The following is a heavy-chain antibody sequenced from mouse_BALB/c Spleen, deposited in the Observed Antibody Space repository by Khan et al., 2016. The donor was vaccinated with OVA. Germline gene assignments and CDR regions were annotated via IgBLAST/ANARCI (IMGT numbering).Heavy chain of an antibody. V-gene: IGHV1-84*02. J-gene: IGHJ2*01. Sequence: VQLQESGPELVKPGASVTISCKASGYTFTDYYINWVKQKPGQGLEWIGWIYPGSGNTKYNEKFKGMATLTVDTSSSTAYMQLSSLTSEDTAVYFCARGGYYGHSLYDYWGQGTTLTVSS. CDR3: ARGGYYGHSLYDY. CDR2: IYPGSGNT. D-gene: IGHD1-1*01. CDR1: GYTFTDYY.